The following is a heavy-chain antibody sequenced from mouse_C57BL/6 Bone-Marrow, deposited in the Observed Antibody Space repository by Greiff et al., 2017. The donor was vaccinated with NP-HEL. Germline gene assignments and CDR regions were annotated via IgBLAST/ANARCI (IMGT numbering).Heavy chain of an antibody. CDR3: TRAPFYYSNYPAWFAY. CDR1: GFTFSSYA. Sequence: EVMLVESGEGLVKPGGSLKLSCAASGFTFSSYAMSWVRQTPEKRLEWVAYISSGGDYIYYADTVKGRFTISRDNARNTLYLQMISLKSEDTAMYYCTRAPFYYSNYPAWFAYWGQGTLVTVSA. J-gene: IGHJ3*01. D-gene: IGHD2-5*01. CDR2: ISSGGDYI. V-gene: IGHV5-9-1*02.